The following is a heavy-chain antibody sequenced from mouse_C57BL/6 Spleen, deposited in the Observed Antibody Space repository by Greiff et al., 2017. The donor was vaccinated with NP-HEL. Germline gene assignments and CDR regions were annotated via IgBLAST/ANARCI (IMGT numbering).Heavy chain of an antibody. CDR3: ARSNYVGWFAY. D-gene: IGHD2-5*01. CDR2: IYPRDGST. V-gene: IGHV1-85*01. J-gene: IGHJ3*01. CDR1: GYTFTSYD. Sequence: QVQLKESGPELVKPGASVKLSCKASGYTFTSYDINWVKQRPGQGLEWIGWIYPRDGSTKYNEKFKGKATLTVDTSSSTAYMELHSLTSEDSAVYFCARSNYVGWFAYWGQGTLVTVSA.